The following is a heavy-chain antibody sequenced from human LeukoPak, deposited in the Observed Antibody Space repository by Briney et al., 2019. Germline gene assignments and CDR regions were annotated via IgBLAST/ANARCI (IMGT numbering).Heavy chain of an antibody. CDR2: IYSGGST. V-gene: IGHV3-53*01. CDR3: ARAANWNDPYDW. J-gene: IGHJ4*02. Sequence: PGGSLRLSCAASGFTFRSNYRSWVRQAPGKGLEWVSIIYSGGSTFYADSVKGRFTISRDDSKSTLYLQMNSLRAEDTAVYYCARAANWNDPYDWWGQGTLVTVSS. CDR1: GFTFRSNY. D-gene: IGHD1-1*01.